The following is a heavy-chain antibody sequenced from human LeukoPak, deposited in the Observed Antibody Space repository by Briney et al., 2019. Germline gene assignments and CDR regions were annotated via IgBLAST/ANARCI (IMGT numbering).Heavy chain of an antibody. Sequence: ASVKVSCKASGYTFTAYYMHWVRQAPGQGLEWMGWINPNSGGTNYAQKFQGRVTMTRDTSISTAYMELSTLRSDDAAVYYCARSVGITIFGVVIPNWFDPWGQGTLVTVSS. J-gene: IGHJ5*02. CDR3: ARSVGITIFGVVIPNWFDP. CDR2: INPNSGGT. D-gene: IGHD3-3*01. CDR1: GYTFTAYY. V-gene: IGHV1-2*02.